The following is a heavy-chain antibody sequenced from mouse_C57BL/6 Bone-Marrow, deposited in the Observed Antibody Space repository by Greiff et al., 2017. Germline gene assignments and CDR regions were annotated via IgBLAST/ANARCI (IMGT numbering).Heavy chain of an antibody. CDR2: IDPPDSYT. D-gene: IGHD2-1*01. CDR1: GYTFTSYW. J-gene: IGHJ3*01. Sequence: QVQLQQPGAELVMPGASVKLSCKASGYTFTSYWMHWVKQRPGQGLEWIGEIDPPDSYTNYNHKFKGKSTLTVDKSSSTAYMQLSSLTSEDSAVYYCARGGYGNPFAYWGQGTLVTVSA. CDR3: ARGGYGNPFAY. V-gene: IGHV1-69*01.